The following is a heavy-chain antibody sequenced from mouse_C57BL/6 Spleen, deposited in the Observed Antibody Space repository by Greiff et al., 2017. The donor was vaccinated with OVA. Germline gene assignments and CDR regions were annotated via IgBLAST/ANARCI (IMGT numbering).Heavy chain of an antibody. V-gene: IGHV14-4*01. CDR3: YSNYGMDY. CDR2: IDPENGDT. Sequence: VQLQQSGAELVRPGASVKLSCTASGFNIKDDYMHWVKQRPEQGLEWIGWIDPENGDTEYASKFQGKVTITADTSSNTAYLQLSSLTSEDTAVYYGYSNYGMDYWGQGTSVTVSS. J-gene: IGHJ4*01. D-gene: IGHD2-5*01. CDR1: GFNIKDDY.